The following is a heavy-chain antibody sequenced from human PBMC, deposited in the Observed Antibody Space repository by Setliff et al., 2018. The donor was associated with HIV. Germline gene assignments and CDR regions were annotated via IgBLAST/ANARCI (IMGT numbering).Heavy chain of an antibody. Sequence: LRLSCAASGFTFSSYAMTWVRQAPGKGLEWVSAISGSGGSTYYADSVKGRFIISRDNSKNTLYLQMNSLRAQDTAIYYCAKDPRGSMVRGLINYFDPWGQGTLVTVSS. CDR1: GFTFSSYA. D-gene: IGHD3-10*01. CDR3: AKDPRGSMVRGLINYFDP. CDR2: ISGSGGST. V-gene: IGHV3-23*01. J-gene: IGHJ5*02.